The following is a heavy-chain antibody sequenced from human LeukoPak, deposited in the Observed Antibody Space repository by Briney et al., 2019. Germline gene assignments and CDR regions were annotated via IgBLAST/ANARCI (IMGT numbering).Heavy chain of an antibody. V-gene: IGHV3-64D*09. CDR1: GFTFSSYA. J-gene: IGHJ4*02. CDR2: ISSNGGST. CDR3: ARSLTLYDRFDY. D-gene: IGHD3-22*01. Sequence: PGGSLRLSCSASGFTFSSYAMHWVRQAPGKGLEYVSAISSNGGSTYYADSVKGRFTISRDNSNNTLYLQMSSLRAEDTAVYYCARSLTLYDRFDYWGQGTLVTVSS.